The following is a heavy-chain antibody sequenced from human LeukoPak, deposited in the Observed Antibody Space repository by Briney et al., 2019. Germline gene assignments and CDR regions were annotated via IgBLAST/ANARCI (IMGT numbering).Heavy chain of an antibody. CDR1: GFTFSSYG. J-gene: IGHJ6*02. D-gene: IGHD6-6*01. V-gene: IGHV3-33*01. CDR3: ARDLGGINQYSSSPAYYYYYGMDV. Sequence: GGSLRLSCAASGFTFSSYGMHWVRQAPGKGLEWVAVIWYDGSNKYYADSVKGRFTTSRDNSKNTLYLQMNSLRAEDTAVYYCARDLGGINQYSSSPAYYYYYGMDVWGQGTTVTVSS. CDR2: IWYDGSNK.